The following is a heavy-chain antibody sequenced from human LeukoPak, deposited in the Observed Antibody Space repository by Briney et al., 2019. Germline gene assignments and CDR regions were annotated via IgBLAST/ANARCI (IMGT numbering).Heavy chain of an antibody. CDR2: INHSGST. V-gene: IGHV4-34*01. Sequence: SETLSLTCTVSGGSISSYYWSWIRQPPGKGLEWIGEINHSGSTNYNPSLKSRVTISVDTSKNQFSLKLSSVTAAGTAVYYCARGDYMDVWGKGTTVTVSS. J-gene: IGHJ6*03. CDR3: ARGDYMDV. CDR1: GGSISSYY.